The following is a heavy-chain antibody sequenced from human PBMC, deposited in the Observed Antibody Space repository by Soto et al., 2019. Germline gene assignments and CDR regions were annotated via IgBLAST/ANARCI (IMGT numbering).Heavy chain of an antibody. CDR2: ISYDGSNK. CDR1: GFTFSSYA. D-gene: IGHD2-21*02. Sequence: QVQLVESGGGVVQPGRSLRLSCAASGFTFSSYAMHWVRQAPGKGLEWVAVISYDGSNKYYEDSVKGRFTISRDNSKNTLYLRMNSLRAEETAGYYCACTWGIVVVTATPDYGGQGTLVTVSS. V-gene: IGHV3-30-3*01. CDR3: ACTWGIVVVTATPDY. J-gene: IGHJ4*02.